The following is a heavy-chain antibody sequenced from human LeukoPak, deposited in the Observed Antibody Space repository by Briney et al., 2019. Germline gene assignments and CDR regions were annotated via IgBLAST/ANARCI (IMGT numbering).Heavy chain of an antibody. Sequence: GGSLRLSCTASGFTFSNYWMNWVRQAPGKGLEWVANIKQDESAKNYVDSVKGRFTISRDNAKNSLYLQMNSLRAEDSAVYYCASDFWSGYYPIDYWGQGTLVTVSS. D-gene: IGHD3-3*01. V-gene: IGHV3-7*03. CDR3: ASDFWSGYYPIDY. J-gene: IGHJ4*02. CDR1: GFTFSNYW. CDR2: IKQDESAK.